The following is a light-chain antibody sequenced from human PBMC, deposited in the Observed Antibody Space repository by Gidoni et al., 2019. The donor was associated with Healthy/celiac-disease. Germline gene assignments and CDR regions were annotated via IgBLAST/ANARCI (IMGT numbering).Light chain of an antibody. V-gene: IGLV2-14*01. CDR1: SSDIGGYNY. CDR2: EVS. J-gene: IGLJ2*01. Sequence: QSAMTQPASVSGSPGQSIAISCTGTSSDIGGYNYVSRYQQHPGKAPKLMIFEVSHRPSGVSNRFSGSKSGNTASLTISGLQAEDEADYYCNSYTSSSTVVFGGGTKLTVL. CDR3: NSYTSSSTVV.